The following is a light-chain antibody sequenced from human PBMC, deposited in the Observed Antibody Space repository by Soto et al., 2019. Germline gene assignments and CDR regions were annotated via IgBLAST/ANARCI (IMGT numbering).Light chain of an antibody. CDR3: SSYASTSTLVV. V-gene: IGLV2-14*01. CDR2: EVS. J-gene: IGLJ1*01. CDR1: RSDVGGSNY. Sequence: QSVLTQPASVSGSPGQSITISCTATRSDVGGSNYVSWYQQHPGKAPKLMIFEVSNRPSGVSNRFSGSKSGNTASLTISGLQAADEADYYCSSYASTSTLVVFGTGTKVP.